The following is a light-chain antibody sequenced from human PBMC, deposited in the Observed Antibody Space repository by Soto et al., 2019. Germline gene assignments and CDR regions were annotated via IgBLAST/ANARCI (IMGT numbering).Light chain of an antibody. CDR1: QSVSSN. J-gene: IGKJ4*01. V-gene: IGKV3-20*01. CDR3: QQFSSYPLT. Sequence: EVVLTQSPVTLSVSPGERATVSCRASQSVSSNLAWYQQKPGQAPRLLIYDASSKATGIPDRFSGGGSGTDFTLTISRLEPEDFAVYYCQQFSSYPLTFGGGTKV. CDR2: DAS.